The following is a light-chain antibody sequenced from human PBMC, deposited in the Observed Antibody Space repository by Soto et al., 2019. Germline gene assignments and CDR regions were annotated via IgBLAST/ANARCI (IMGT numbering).Light chain of an antibody. J-gene: IGKJ5*01. Sequence: EIVLTQSPGTLSLSPGERATLSCWASQSVSNRYLAWYQQKPGQAPRLLIYDASNRATGVPARFSGSGSGTDFTLTISRLEPEDFAVYYCQQYGNSIPITFGQGTRLEIK. CDR2: DAS. CDR1: QSVSNRY. V-gene: IGKV3-20*01. CDR3: QQYGNSIPIT.